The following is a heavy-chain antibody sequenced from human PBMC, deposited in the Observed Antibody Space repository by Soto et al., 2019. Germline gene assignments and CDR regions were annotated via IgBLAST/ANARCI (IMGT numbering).Heavy chain of an antibody. CDR1: GGSISSSSYY. Sequence: SETLSLTCTVSGGSISSSSYYWGWVRQPPGKELEWIGAIYYSGSTYYHPSLKSRATIFVDTSKNQFSLRLTSLTAADTAVYFCARQTGGFGYYFDYWGQGTLVTVSS. CDR2: IYYSGST. CDR3: ARQTGGFGYYFDY. D-gene: IGHD3-16*01. V-gene: IGHV4-39*01. J-gene: IGHJ4*02.